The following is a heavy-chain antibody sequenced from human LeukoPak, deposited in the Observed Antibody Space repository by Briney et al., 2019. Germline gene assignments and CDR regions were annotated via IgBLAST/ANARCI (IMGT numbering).Heavy chain of an antibody. Sequence: GGSLRLSCLTSGYLFSHHGIHWVRPAPGRGLEWLALVWPEGIKKVYADSVKGRFIVSKDNSENTLSLQLNSLGPDDTAVYYCVVVLVPAAVWQFDVWGRGTLVIVSS. CDR3: VVVLVPAAVWQFDV. CDR2: VWPEGIKK. CDR1: GYLFSHHG. J-gene: IGHJ2*01. D-gene: IGHD2-2*01. V-gene: IGHV3-33*01.